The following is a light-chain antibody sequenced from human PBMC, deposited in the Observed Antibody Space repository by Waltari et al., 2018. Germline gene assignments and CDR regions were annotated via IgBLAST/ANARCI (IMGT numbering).Light chain of an antibody. CDR1: NLESKF. V-gene: IGLV3-1*01. Sequence: SYDLTQPPALSVSPGETATITCSGENLESKFVYWYQQKAGQSPVLVVFQDNKRPSGIPERFSGSNSGRTATLIISGSQVMDEADYYCQAWDSGSYVVFGGGTKLTVL. CDR2: QDN. J-gene: IGLJ2*01. CDR3: QAWDSGSYVV.